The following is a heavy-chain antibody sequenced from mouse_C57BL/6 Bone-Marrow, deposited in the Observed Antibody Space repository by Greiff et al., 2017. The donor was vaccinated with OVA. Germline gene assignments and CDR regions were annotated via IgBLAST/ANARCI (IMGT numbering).Heavy chain of an antibody. V-gene: IGHV5-6*01. CDR3: ARLHSNYWYFDV. D-gene: IGHD2-5*01. CDR2: ISSGGSYT. J-gene: IGHJ1*03. CDR1: GFTFSSYG. Sequence: VQLKESGGDLVKPGGSLKLSCAASGFTFSSYGMSWVRQTPDKRLEWVATISSGGSYTYYPDSVKGRFTISRDNAKNTLYLQMSSLKSEDTAMYYCARLHSNYWYFDVWGTGTTVTVSS.